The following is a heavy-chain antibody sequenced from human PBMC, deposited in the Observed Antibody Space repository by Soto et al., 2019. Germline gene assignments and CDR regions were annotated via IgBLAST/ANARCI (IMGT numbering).Heavy chain of an antibody. CDR3: AKASGTVRGYFDF. V-gene: IGHV3-23*01. Sequence: EVQLLESGGGLVQPGGSLRLSCAASGFTFTSYAMSWVRQGPGKGLELVSGISGGGGTTYYPDSVKARFTISRDNSKNTVYLQINSGGADDTDVYYCAKASGTVRGYFDFWGQGILVTVSS. CDR1: GFTFTSYA. J-gene: IGHJ4*02. D-gene: IGHD1-7*01. CDR2: ISGGGGTT.